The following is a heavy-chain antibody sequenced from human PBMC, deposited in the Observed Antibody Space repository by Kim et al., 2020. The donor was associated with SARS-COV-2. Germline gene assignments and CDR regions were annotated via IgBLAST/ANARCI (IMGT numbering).Heavy chain of an antibody. D-gene: IGHD4-17*01. Sequence: GGSLRLSCAASGFTFSSYWMSWVRQAPGKGLEWVANIKQDGSEKYYVDSVKGRFTISRDNAKNSLYLQMNSLRAEDTAVYYCAREMGPYGDWAFDYWGQGTLVTVSS. J-gene: IGHJ4*02. CDR1: GFTFSSYW. V-gene: IGHV3-7*01. CDR3: AREMGPYGDWAFDY. CDR2: IKQDGSEK.